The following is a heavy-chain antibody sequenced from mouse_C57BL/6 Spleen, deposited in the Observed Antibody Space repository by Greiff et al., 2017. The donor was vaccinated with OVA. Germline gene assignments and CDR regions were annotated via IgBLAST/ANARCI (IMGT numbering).Heavy chain of an antibody. J-gene: IGHJ3*01. V-gene: IGHV10-1*01. Sequence: EVQRVESGGGLVQPKGSLKLSCAASGFSFNTYAMNWVRQAPGKGLEWVARIRSKSNNYATYYADSVKDRFTISRDDSESMLYLQMNNLKTEDTAMYYCVRGFTTGFAYWGQGTLVTVSA. CDR2: IRSKSNNYAT. CDR1: GFSFNTYA. D-gene: IGHD1-1*01. CDR3: VRGFTTGFAY.